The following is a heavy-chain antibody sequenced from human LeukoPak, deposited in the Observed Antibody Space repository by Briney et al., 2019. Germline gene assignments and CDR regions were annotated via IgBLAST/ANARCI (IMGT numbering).Heavy chain of an antibody. V-gene: IGHV4-59*01. CDR3: ARGEYYYGSGYYYDSSGYLDY. J-gene: IGHJ4*02. CDR2: VYYTGST. D-gene: IGHD3-22*01. CDR1: GGSISSYY. Sequence: SETLSLTCTVSGGSISSYYWSWVRQPPGKGLEWIGFVYYTGSTNYSPSLKSRVTISVDTSKNQFSLKLRSVTAADTAVYYCARGEYYYGSGYYYDSSGYLDYWGQGTLVTVSS.